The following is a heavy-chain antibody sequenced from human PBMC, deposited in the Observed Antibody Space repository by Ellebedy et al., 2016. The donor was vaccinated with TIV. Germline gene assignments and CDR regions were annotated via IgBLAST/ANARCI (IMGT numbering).Heavy chain of an antibody. J-gene: IGHJ6*03. CDR1: GGSISTYY. D-gene: IGHD5-24*01. Sequence: SETLSLTCTVSGGSISTYYWSWIRQPPGKGLEYIGYVHYTGTTNYNPSLKSRVAISVDSFKNQFSLKLSSVTAADTAVYYCAREAVEVATIEDHYYYMDVWGKGTTVTVSS. CDR3: AREAVEVATIEDHYYYMDV. V-gene: IGHV4-59*01. CDR2: VHYTGTT.